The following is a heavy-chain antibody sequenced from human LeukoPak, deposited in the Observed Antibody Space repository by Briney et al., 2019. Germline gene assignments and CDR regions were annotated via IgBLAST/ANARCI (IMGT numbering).Heavy chain of an antibody. CDR3: TRGSSGPDAFDI. V-gene: IGHV1-69*01. Sequence: ASVKVSCKASGGTFSSYAISWVRRAPGQGLEWMGGIIPIFGTANSAQKSQGRVTITADESTSTVYMELSSLRAEDTAVYYCTRGSSGPDAFDIWGQGTMVTVSS. CDR1: GGTFSSYA. CDR2: IIPIFGTA. J-gene: IGHJ3*02. D-gene: IGHD3-22*01.